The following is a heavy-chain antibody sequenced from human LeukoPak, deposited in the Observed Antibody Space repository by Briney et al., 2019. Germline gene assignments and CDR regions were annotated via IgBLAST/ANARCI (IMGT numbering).Heavy chain of an antibody. D-gene: IGHD6-6*01. CDR3: ARGKGSSSDY. Sequence: PSETLSLTCTVSGGSISSYYWSWIRQPPGKGLGWIGYIYYSGSTNYNPSLKSRVTISVDTSKNQFSLKLSSVTAADTAVYYCARGKGSSSDYWGQGTLVTVSS. V-gene: IGHV4-59*01. CDR1: GGSISSYY. J-gene: IGHJ4*02. CDR2: IYYSGST.